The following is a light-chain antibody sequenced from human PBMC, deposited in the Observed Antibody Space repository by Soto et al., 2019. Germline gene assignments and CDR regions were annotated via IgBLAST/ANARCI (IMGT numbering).Light chain of an antibody. Sequence: EIVWTQAPGTLSLSPGERATLSCRASQSFSSSYLAWYQQKPGQAPRLLIYGASSRATGLPDRFSGSGSGTDFPLTISRLAPEDFAVYYCQQYGTSITFGQGTRLEI. V-gene: IGKV3-20*01. CDR2: GAS. CDR1: QSFSSSY. J-gene: IGKJ5*01. CDR3: QQYGTSIT.